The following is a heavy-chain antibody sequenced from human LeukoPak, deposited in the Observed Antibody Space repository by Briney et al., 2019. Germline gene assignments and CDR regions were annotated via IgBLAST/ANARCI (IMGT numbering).Heavy chain of an antibody. CDR3: ARGCPYYYGMDV. J-gene: IGHJ6*02. CDR2: IYSGGST. V-gene: IGHV3-53*01. CDR1: GFTVSSNH. Sequence: GGSLRLSCAASGFTVSSNHMSWVRQAPGKGLEWVSVIYSGGSTYYADSVKGRFTISRDNSKNTLYLRMNSLRAEDTAVYYCARGCPYYYGMDVWGQGTTVTVSS.